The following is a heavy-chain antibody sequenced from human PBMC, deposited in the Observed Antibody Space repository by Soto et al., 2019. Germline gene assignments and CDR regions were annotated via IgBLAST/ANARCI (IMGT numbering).Heavy chain of an antibody. CDR2: IYNDGSYT. Sequence: PGGSLRLSCAASGFIFKMYLMHRVRQSPGKGLGWISRIYNDGSYTDYADSVKGRFTISRDNVNDTLYLQMNNLRAEDSGLYYCTRGPRPISTGTGAYWGQGTQVTVSS. D-gene: IGHD3-10*01. CDR1: GFIFKMYL. J-gene: IGHJ4*02. V-gene: IGHV3-74*01. CDR3: TRGPRPISTGTGAY.